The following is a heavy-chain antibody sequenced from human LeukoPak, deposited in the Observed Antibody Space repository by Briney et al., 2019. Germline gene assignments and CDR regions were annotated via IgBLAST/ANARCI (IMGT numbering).Heavy chain of an antibody. Sequence: HPGGSLRLSCAASGFTVSSNYMSWVRQAPGKGLEWVSAISGSGGSTYYADSVKGRFTISRDNSKNTLYLQMNSLRAEDTAVYYCAKEARFGYYDSSGYYKAFDYWAREPWSPSPQ. CDR2: ISGSGGST. D-gene: IGHD3-22*01. V-gene: IGHV3-23*01. CDR1: GFTVSSNY. CDR3: AKEARFGYYDSSGYYKAFDY. J-gene: IGHJ4*02.